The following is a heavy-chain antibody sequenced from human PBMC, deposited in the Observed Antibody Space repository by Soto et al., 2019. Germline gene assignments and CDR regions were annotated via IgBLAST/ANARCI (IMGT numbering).Heavy chain of an antibody. Sequence: QVQLQESGPGLVKPSENLYLTCTVSGGSISSYYWSWSRQPPGKGLEWIGYIYYSGSTNYNPSLKSRDTISVDTSKNQFSLKMSSVNAADTAVYYCARQVPGTYGSGSYFDYWGQGTLVTDSS. CDR2: IYYSGST. V-gene: IGHV4-59*08. CDR1: GGSISSYY. D-gene: IGHD3-10*01. J-gene: IGHJ4*02. CDR3: ARQVPGTYGSGSYFDY.